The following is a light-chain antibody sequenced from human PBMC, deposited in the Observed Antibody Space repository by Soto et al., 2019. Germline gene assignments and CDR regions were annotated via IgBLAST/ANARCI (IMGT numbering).Light chain of an antibody. CDR1: EKINKW. CDR3: QQLHSYPIT. Sequence: DIQMTQSASTLSASVGDRVTITERASEKINKWLAWYQKKPGKDPKMLISDASSLQSGVPSRFRGSESGAVFNLTISRLQTEDFATYYCQQLHSYPITFGQRTRLEIK. V-gene: IGKV1-5*01. CDR2: DAS. J-gene: IGKJ5*01.